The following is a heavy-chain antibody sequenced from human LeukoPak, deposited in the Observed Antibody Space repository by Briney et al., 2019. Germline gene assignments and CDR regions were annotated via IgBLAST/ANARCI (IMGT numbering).Heavy chain of an antibody. D-gene: IGHD6-13*01. J-gene: IGHJ6*04. CDR1: GGSLRGYY. V-gene: IGHV4-4*07. CDR2: IYTSGST. Sequence: SETLSLTCTLSGGSLRGYYSSWIRQPAGKGLEWIGRIYTSGSTNYNPSLKSRLNTSVDTSKNHCHLKVSSVTAADTGVYYCARDEQQLVPRGMDGWGEGTTVSVCS. CDR3: ARDEQQLVPRGMDG.